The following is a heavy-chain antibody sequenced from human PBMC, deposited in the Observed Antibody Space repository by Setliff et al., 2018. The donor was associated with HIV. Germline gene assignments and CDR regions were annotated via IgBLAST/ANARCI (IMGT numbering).Heavy chain of an antibody. CDR1: GYSISSNFL. CDR2: IHHAGST. CDR3: GRHDCGGNCDINWFDP. J-gene: IGHJ5*02. Sequence: SETLSLTCAVSGYSISSNFLWGWVRQPPGQGLEWIGSIHHAGSTYYNPSLKSRVRISLDTSKNQFSLKLSSVTAADTAVYYCGRHDCGGNCDINWFDPWGQGTLVTVSS. D-gene: IGHD2-21*02. V-gene: IGHV4-38-2*01.